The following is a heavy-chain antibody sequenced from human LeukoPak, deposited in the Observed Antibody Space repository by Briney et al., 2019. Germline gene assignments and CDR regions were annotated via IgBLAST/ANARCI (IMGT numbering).Heavy chain of an antibody. CDR1: GYTFTSYG. V-gene: IGHV1-18*01. J-gene: IGHJ4*02. D-gene: IGHD3-22*01. CDR2: ISAYNGNT. CDR3: ARGSPPRRNYDSRGYYTYYFDY. Sequence: ASVKVSCKASGYTFTSYGISWVRQAPGQGLEWMGWISAYNGNTNYAQKLQGRVTMTTDTSTSTVYMELRSLRSDDTAVYYCARGSPPRRNYDSRGYYTYYFDYWGQGTLVTVSS.